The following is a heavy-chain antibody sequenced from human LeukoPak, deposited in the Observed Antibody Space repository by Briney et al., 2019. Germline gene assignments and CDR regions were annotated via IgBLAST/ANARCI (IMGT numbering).Heavy chain of an antibody. Sequence: GGSLRLSCAASGFTFSSYAMSWVRQAPGKGLEWVSAISGSGGSTYYADSVKSRFTISRDNSKNTLYLQMNSLRAEDTAVYYCAKEKKGQSYGDYNVGFDYWGQGTLVTVSS. CDR3: AKEKKGQSYGDYNVGFDY. CDR2: ISGSGGST. CDR1: GFTFSSYA. J-gene: IGHJ4*02. V-gene: IGHV3-23*01. D-gene: IGHD4-17*01.